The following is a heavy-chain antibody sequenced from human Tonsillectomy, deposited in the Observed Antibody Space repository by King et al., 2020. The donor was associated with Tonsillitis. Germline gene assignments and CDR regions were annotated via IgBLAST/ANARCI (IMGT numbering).Heavy chain of an antibody. D-gene: IGHD2-8*01. CDR1: GGTLTTYA. CDR2: IIPIFGIA. CDR3: ARDRRDCTNGVCSYAYYYYMDV. J-gene: IGHJ6*03. Sequence: QLVQSGAEVKKPWSSVKVSCKAAGGTLTTYAISWVRQAPGPGLELMVGIIPIFGIAKYAHEFQGRVAITSDESTSTDYMELSSLRSEDTAVYYCARDRRDCTNGVCSYAYYYYMDVWGKGTTVTVSS. V-gene: IGHV1-69*05.